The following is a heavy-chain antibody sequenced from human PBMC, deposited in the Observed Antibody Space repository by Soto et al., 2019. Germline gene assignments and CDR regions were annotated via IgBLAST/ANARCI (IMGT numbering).Heavy chain of an antibody. J-gene: IGHJ6*03. D-gene: IGHD4-17*01. Sequence: GGSLRLSCAASGFTFTTYSMNWVRQAPGKGLEWVSSISSSSTYIYYADSMKGRFTISRDNARNSLYLQMNSLRAEDTAVYYCARDYRDYDDYVSVVSESYYSYYMDVWGRGTTVTVSS. CDR1: GFTFTTYS. CDR2: ISSSSTYI. V-gene: IGHV3-21*01. CDR3: ARDYRDYDDYVSVVSESYYSYYMDV.